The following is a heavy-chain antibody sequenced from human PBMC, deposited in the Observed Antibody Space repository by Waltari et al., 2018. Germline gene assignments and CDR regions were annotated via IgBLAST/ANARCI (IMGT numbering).Heavy chain of an antibody. Sequence: EVQLLESGGGLVQPGGSLRLSCAASGFTFSSYAMSWVRQAPGKGLEGVSAISGSGGSTYYADSVKGRFTISRDNSKNTLYLQMNSLRAEDTAVYYCAKDLQGYGDYDMDVWGQGTTVTVSS. V-gene: IGHV3-23*01. D-gene: IGHD4-17*01. J-gene: IGHJ6*02. CDR2: ISGSGGST. CDR1: GFTFSSYA. CDR3: AKDLQGYGDYDMDV.